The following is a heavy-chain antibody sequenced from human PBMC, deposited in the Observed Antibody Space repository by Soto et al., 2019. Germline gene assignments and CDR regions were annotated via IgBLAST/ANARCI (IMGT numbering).Heavy chain of an antibody. J-gene: IGHJ4*02. Sequence: SVKVSCKASGGTFSSYAISWVRQAPGQGLEWMGGIIPIFGTANYAQKFQGRVTITADESTSTAYMELSSLRSEDTAVYYCARPDQQWLISFDYWGQGTLVTVSS. D-gene: IGHD6-19*01. CDR3: ARPDQQWLISFDY. CDR1: GGTFSSYA. V-gene: IGHV1-69*13. CDR2: IIPIFGTA.